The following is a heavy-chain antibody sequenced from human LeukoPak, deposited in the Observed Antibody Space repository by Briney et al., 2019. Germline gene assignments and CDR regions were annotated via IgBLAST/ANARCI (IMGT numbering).Heavy chain of an antibody. D-gene: IGHD6-13*01. CDR2: ISAYTGNT. J-gene: IGHJ4*02. CDR1: GYTFTTYG. Sequence: ASVKVSCKASGYTFTTYGLSWVRQAPGQGLEWMGWISAYTGNTNYAQNLQGRVTMTTDTSTSTAFMELRSLRSDDTAVYYCARLIHRGYSSSWYVDYWGQGTLVTVSS. CDR3: ARLIHRGYSSSWYVDY. V-gene: IGHV1-18*01.